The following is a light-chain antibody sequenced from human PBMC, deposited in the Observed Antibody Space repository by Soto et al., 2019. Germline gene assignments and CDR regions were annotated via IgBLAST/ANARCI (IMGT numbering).Light chain of an antibody. CDR2: GVY. CDR3: QHYGYSQWT. CDR1: QTGNKNY. Sequence: IVLTQSPGTLSLSPGERATLSCRASQTGNKNYLAWYQHKSGQAPRLLIYGVYTRASGIPDRFSGSGSGTEITLTITRLEPEDSAVYFCQHYGYSQWTFGQGTKVEIK. V-gene: IGKV3-20*01. J-gene: IGKJ1*01.